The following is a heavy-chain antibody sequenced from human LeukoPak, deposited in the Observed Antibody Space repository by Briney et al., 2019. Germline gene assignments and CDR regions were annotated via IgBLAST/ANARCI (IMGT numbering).Heavy chain of an antibody. CDR2: ISGSGGST. Sequence: GGSLRLPCAASGFTFSNYAMSWVRQAPGKGLEWVSGISGSGGSTYYADSVKGRFTISRDNSKNTLYLQMNSLTDEDTAVYYCAKSPIGYYDSSGYYYDPMIFDYWGQGTLVTVSS. J-gene: IGHJ4*02. CDR3: AKSPIGYYDSSGYYYDPMIFDY. D-gene: IGHD3-22*01. V-gene: IGHV3-23*01. CDR1: GFTFSNYA.